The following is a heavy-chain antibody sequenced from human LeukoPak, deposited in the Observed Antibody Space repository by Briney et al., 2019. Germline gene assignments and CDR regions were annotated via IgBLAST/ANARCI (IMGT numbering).Heavy chain of an antibody. CDR2: ISSSSSYI. CDR1: GFTFSSYS. CDR3: ARGRGSWYGVYFDY. Sequence: GGSLRLSCAASGFTFSSYSMNWVRQAPGKGLEWVSSISSSSSYIYYADSVKGRFTISRDNAKNSLYLQMNSLRTEDTAVYYCARGRGSWYGVYFDYWGQGTLVTVSS. D-gene: IGHD6-13*01. J-gene: IGHJ4*02. V-gene: IGHV3-21*01.